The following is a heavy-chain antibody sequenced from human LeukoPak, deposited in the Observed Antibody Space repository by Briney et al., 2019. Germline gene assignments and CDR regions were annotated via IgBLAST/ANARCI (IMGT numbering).Heavy chain of an antibody. V-gene: IGHV1-69*01. J-gene: IGHJ6*03. D-gene: IGHD4-23*01. CDR3: ARARFLVRTGNRPYYYYIDV. Sequence: SVKVSCKTSGGTFGSYAFTWVRQAPGHGLEWMGRIVPVFGTTNYPQKFQGRVTITADESTGTVFIELSSLRSDDTAVYYCARARFLVRTGNRPYYYYIDVWGTGTTVIVSS. CDR1: GGTFGSYA. CDR2: IVPVFGTT.